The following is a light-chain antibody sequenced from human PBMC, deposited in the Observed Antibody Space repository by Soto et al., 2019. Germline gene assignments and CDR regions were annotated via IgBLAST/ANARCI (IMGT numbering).Light chain of an antibody. CDR2: GAS. CDR1: QSVSSSY. CDR3: QQYGSSPMWT. V-gene: IGKV3-20*01. J-gene: IGKJ1*01. Sequence: ESVLTQSPGTLSLSPGERATLSCRASQSVSSSYLAWYQQKAGQVPRLLIYGASSRATGIPDRFSGSGSGTDFTLTISILEPEDFAVYYCQQYGSSPMWTFGQGTKVES.